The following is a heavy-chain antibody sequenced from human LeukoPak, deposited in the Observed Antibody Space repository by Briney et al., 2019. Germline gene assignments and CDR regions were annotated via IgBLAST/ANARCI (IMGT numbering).Heavy chain of an antibody. D-gene: IGHD6-19*01. Sequence: PSETLSLTCTVSGGSISSSTYYWGWIRQPPGKGLEWIGSIFYSGRTYYNPSLKSRVTMSVDTSKNQFSLKLSSVTAADTAVYHCARGPNIIAVAGFDYWGQGTLVTVSS. CDR3: ARGPNIIAVAGFDY. V-gene: IGHV4-39*07. CDR1: GGSISSSTYY. CDR2: IFYSGRT. J-gene: IGHJ4*02.